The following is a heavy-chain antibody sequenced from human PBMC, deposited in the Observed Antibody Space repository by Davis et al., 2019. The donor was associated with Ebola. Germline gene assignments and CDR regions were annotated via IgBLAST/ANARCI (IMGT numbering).Heavy chain of an antibody. D-gene: IGHD2-2*03. CDR1: GGSFSGYY. CDR2: INHSGST. Sequence: MPSETLSLTCAVYGGSFSGYYWSWIRQPPGKGLEWIGEINHSGSTYYNPSLKSRVTISVDTSKNQFSLKLSSVTAADTAVYYCARESFTAVGLVWGQGTLVTVSS. J-gene: IGHJ4*02. CDR3: ARESFTAVGLV. V-gene: IGHV4-34*01.